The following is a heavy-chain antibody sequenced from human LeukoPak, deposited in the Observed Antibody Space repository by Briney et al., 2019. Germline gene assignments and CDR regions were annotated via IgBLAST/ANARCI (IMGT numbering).Heavy chain of an antibody. V-gene: IGHV3-7*01. CDR1: GFTFSSYW. J-gene: IGHJ5*02. Sequence: PGGSLRLSCAASGFTFSSYWMSWVRQAPGKGLEWVANIKQDGSEKYYVDSVKGRFTISRDNAKNSLYLQMNSLRAEDTAVYYCARDLRPRLVVVPAAEFDPWGQGTLVTVSS. CDR3: ARDLRPRLVVVPAAEFDP. CDR2: IKQDGSEK. D-gene: IGHD2-2*01.